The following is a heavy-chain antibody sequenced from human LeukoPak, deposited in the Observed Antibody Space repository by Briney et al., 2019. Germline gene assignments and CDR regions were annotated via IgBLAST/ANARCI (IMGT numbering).Heavy chain of an antibody. J-gene: IGHJ4*02. CDR2: ISSSSTYI. D-gene: IGHD5-12*01. CDR3: AREIFWSGYFSNLHFDY. Sequence: GGSLRLSCVGSEFTFSSYNMNWVRQAPGKGLEWVSSISSSSTYIYYADSVKGRFTISRDNAKNTLYLQLNNLRPEDTAVYYCAREIFWSGYFSNLHFDYWGQGTLVTVPS. CDR1: EFTFSSYN. V-gene: IGHV3-21*01.